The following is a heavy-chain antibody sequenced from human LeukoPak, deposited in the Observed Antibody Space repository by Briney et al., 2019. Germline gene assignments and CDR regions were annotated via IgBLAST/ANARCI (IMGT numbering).Heavy chain of an antibody. CDR1: GFNFGSYS. CDR2: ISYDGNNK. CDR3: ARDYYDSSGYYGY. D-gene: IGHD3-22*01. J-gene: IGHJ4*02. V-gene: IGHV3-30-3*01. Sequence: GGSLRLSCAASGFNFGSYSMHWVRQAPGKGLEWVAVISYDGNNKYYADSVKGRFTISRDNSKNTLYLQMNSLRAEDTAVYYCARDYYDSSGYYGYWGQGTQVTVSS.